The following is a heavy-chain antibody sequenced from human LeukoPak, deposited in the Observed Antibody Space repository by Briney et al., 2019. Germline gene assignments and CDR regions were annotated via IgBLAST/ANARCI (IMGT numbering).Heavy chain of an antibody. CDR2: ISSSSSYI. D-gene: IGHD6-19*01. J-gene: IGHJ6*02. Sequence: GGSLRLSCAASGFTFSSYSMNWVRQAPGKGLEWVSSISSSSSYIYYADSVKGRFTISRDNAKNSLYRQMNSLRAEDTAVYYCASPRSSSGWNYYYYGMDVWGQGTTVTVSS. V-gene: IGHV3-21*01. CDR3: ASPRSSSGWNYYYYGMDV. CDR1: GFTFSSYS.